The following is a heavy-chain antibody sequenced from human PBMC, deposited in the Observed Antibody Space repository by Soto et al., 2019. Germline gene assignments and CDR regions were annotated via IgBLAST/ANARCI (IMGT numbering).Heavy chain of an antibody. V-gene: IGHV3-23*01. CDR1: GFPLRNYA. Sequence: EVQLLESGGGLVQPGGSLRLSCVASGFPLRNYAMSWVRQAPGKGLEWVSAITGRGDITFYVDSVKGRFTISRDDSKNTLYLQMNSLRAEDTAVYYCARPPWGSTSWYVGRWGQGTLVTVSS. CDR2: ITGRGDIT. J-gene: IGHJ4*02. CDR3: ARPPWGSTSWYVGR. D-gene: IGHD6-13*01.